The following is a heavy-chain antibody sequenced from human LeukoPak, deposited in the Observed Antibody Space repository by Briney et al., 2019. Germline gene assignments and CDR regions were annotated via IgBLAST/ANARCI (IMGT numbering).Heavy chain of an antibody. J-gene: IGHJ3*02. V-gene: IGHV3-30*02. D-gene: IGHD6-13*01. CDR2: IRYDGSNK. CDR1: GFTFSSYG. CDR3: AKGGAAAAEGAFDI. Sequence: PGGSLRLSCAASGFTFSSYGMHWVRQAPGKGLEWVAFIRYDGSNKYYADSVKGRFTISRDNSKNTLYLQMNSLRAEDTAVYYCAKGGAAAAEGAFDIWGQGTMVTVSS.